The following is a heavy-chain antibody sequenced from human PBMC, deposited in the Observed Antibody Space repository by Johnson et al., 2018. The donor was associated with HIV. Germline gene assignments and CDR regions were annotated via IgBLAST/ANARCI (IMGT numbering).Heavy chain of an antibody. J-gene: IGHJ3*02. V-gene: IGHV3-30*14. D-gene: IGHD1-14*01. Sequence: QVQLVESGGGVVQPGRSLRLSCTASGFTFSNYAIHWVRQAPGKGLEWVAVISYDGTNKYYADSVKGRFIISRDNSKNTLYLQMNSLRAGDTAVYYCAREARMRDAFDIWGQGTMVTVSS. CDR3: AREARMRDAFDI. CDR2: ISYDGTNK. CDR1: GFTFSNYA.